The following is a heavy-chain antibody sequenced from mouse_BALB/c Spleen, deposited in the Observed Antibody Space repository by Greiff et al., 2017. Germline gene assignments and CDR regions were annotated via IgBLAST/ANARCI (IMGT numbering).Heavy chain of an antibody. V-gene: IGHV5-12-1*01. D-gene: IGHD4-1*01. Sequence: EVKLMESGGGLVKPGGSLKLSCAASGFAFSSYDMSWVRQTPEKRLEWVAYISSGGGSTYYPDTVKGRFTISRDNAKNTLYLQMSSLKSEDTAMYYCARRWDGAYWGQGTLVTVSA. CDR2: ISSGGGST. CDR1: GFAFSSYD. J-gene: IGHJ3*01. CDR3: ARRWDGAY.